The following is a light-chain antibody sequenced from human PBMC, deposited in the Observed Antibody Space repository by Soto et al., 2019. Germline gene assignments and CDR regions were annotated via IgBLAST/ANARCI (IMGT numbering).Light chain of an antibody. CDR2: DVS. Sequence: QSALTQPASVSGSPGQSIAMSCTGTSSDVGTHNLVSWYQQHPGKAPKLIIYDVSNRPSGVSDRFFGSKSGNTASLTISGLQAEDEADYYCSSFTTTTTYVFGTGTKVTVL. V-gene: IGLV2-14*03. CDR1: SSDVGTHNL. CDR3: SSFTTTTTYV. J-gene: IGLJ1*01.